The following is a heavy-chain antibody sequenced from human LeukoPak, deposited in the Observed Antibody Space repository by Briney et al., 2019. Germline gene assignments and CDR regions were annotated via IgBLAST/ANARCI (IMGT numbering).Heavy chain of an antibody. CDR3: ARGRYGYCSSSSCLNWFDP. CDR2: INHSGCT. J-gene: IGHJ5*02. Sequence: SDTLSLTHAVYGGSFSEYYWGWIRQPPRKGLECIGEINHSGCTNYNPYLKSRVTISVVTYKNHFSLKLHSVTAADTAVYYCARGRYGYCSSSSCLNWFDPWGQGTLVTVSS. CDR1: GGSFSEYY. D-gene: IGHD2-2*01. V-gene: IGHV4-34*01.